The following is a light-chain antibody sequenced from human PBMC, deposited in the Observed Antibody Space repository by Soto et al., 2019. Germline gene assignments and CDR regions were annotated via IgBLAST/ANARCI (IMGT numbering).Light chain of an antibody. Sequence: DFVITQSPLSLPVTPGEPASISRRSSQSPLHSNGYNYLDWYVQKPGQSPQLLIYLGSHRASGVPDRFSGSASGTDFTLKISRVEAEDVGVYYCMQGLQTRTFGQGTKVDIK. J-gene: IGKJ1*01. V-gene: IGKV2-28*01. CDR3: MQGLQTRT. CDR1: QSPLHSNGYNY. CDR2: LGS.